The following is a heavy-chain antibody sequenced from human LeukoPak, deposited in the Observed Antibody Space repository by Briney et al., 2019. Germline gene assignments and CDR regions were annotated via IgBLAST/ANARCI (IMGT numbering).Heavy chain of an antibody. CDR2: INHSGST. J-gene: IGHJ4*02. V-gene: IGHV4-34*01. D-gene: IGHD1-1*01. CDR1: GGSFSGYY. CDR3: AKGHHWNIDY. Sequence: SETLSLTCAVYGGSFSGYYWSWIRQPPGKGLEWIGEINHSGSTNYNPSLKSRVTISVDTSKNQFSLKLSSVTAADTAVYYCAKGHHWNIDYWGQGTLVTVSS.